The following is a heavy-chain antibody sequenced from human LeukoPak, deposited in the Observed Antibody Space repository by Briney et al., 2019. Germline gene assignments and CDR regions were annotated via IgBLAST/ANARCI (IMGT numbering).Heavy chain of an antibody. CDR3: SGYYDSSGYHNAFDI. Sequence: PGGSLRLSCAASGFTFSSYSMNWVRQAPGKGLEWVSSISSSSSYIYYADSVKGRFTISRDKAKNSLYLQMNSLRAEDTAVYYCSGYYDSSGYHNAFDIWGQGTMVTVSS. CDR2: ISSSSSYI. D-gene: IGHD3-22*01. V-gene: IGHV3-21*01. J-gene: IGHJ3*02. CDR1: GFTFSSYS.